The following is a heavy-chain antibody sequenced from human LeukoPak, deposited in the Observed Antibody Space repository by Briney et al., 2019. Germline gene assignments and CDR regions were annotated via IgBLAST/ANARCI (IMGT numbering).Heavy chain of an antibody. Sequence: SVKVSCKASGGTFSSYAISWVRQAPGQGLEWMGGIIPIFGTANYAQKFQGRVTITTDESTSTAYMELSSLRSEGTAVYYCAAGLRFLEWSPYDYWGQGTLVTVSS. V-gene: IGHV1-69*05. D-gene: IGHD3-3*01. J-gene: IGHJ4*02. CDR1: GGTFSSYA. CDR3: AAGLRFLEWSPYDY. CDR2: IIPIFGTA.